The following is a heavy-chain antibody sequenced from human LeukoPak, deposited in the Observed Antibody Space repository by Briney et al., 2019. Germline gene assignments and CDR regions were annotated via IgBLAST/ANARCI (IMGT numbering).Heavy chain of an antibody. CDR1: GFTVSSNY. V-gene: IGHV3-53*01. J-gene: IGHJ4*02. Sequence: GGSLRLSCAASGFTVSSNYMSWVRQAPGKGLEWVSVIYSGGSTYYADSVKGRFTISRDNSKNTLYLQMNSLRAEDTAVYYCARLCGGDCRGHDYWGQGTLVTVSS. D-gene: IGHD2-21*02. CDR2: IYSGGST. CDR3: ARLCGGDCRGHDY.